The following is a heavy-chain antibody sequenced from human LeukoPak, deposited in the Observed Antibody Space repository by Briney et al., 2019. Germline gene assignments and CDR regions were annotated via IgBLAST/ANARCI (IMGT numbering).Heavy chain of an antibody. Sequence: GGSLRLSCAASGFTFSSYGMHWVRQAPGKGLEWVAFIRYDGSNKYYADSVKGRFTMSRDTSKNTLYLQMSSLTADDTAVYYCAARGQSYGYYWGQGTLVTVSS. J-gene: IGHJ4*02. V-gene: IGHV3-30*02. D-gene: IGHD5-18*01. CDR2: IRYDGSNK. CDR3: AARGQSYGYY. CDR1: GFTFSSYG.